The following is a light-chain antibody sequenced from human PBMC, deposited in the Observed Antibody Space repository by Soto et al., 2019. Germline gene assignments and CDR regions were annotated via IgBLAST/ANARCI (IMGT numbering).Light chain of an antibody. CDR2: DVS. J-gene: IGKJ4*01. CDR3: QQYDKSPLT. CDR1: QSVSNSH. Sequence: EIVLTQSRGTLSLSPGERATLSCRASQSVSNSHLAWHQQKPGQAPRLLIFDVSSRAAGIPDRFSGSGSGTDFTLTISSLEPEDYAVYYCQQYDKSPLTFGGGTKVEIK. V-gene: IGKV3-20*01.